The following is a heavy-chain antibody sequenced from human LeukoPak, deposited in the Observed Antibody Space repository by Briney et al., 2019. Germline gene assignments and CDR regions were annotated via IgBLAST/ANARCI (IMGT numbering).Heavy chain of an antibody. V-gene: IGHV3-7*03. CDR1: GFTFSSYW. CDR3: ARGTSNYYYYYVDV. Sequence: QAGGSLRLSCAASGFTFSSYWMSWVRQAPGKGLEWVANIKQDGSEKYYVDSVKGRFTISRDNSKNTLYLQMNSLRAEDTAVYYCARGTSNYYYYYVDVWGKGTTVTISS. D-gene: IGHD2-2*01. J-gene: IGHJ6*03. CDR2: IKQDGSEK.